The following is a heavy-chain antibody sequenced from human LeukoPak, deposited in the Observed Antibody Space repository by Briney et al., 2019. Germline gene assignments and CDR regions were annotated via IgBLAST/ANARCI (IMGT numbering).Heavy chain of an antibody. D-gene: IGHD2-2*01. CDR2: ISGSGGST. V-gene: IGHV3-23*01. J-gene: IGHJ4*02. CDR1: RFTFSSYA. CDR3: AKDGSRNQLPYYFDY. Sequence: GGSLRLSCAASRFTFSSYAMSWVRQAPGKGLEWVSAISGSGGSTYYADSVKGRFTISRDNSKNTLYLQMNSLRAEDTAVYYCAKDGSRNQLPYYFDYWGQGTLVTVSS.